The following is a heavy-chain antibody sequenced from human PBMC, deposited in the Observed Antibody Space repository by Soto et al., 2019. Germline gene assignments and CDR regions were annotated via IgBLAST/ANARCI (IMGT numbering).Heavy chain of an antibody. D-gene: IGHD1-7*01. J-gene: IGHJ4*02. CDR1: GGSISSGNYY. Sequence: QVQLQESGPGLVKPSQTLSLTCTVSGGSISSGNYYWSWIRQPPGKGLEWIGFISYSGSTYYNASLKRRVTISVDTSKNQFSLNLSFVTAADTAVYYCATMGTSATGLYSFDYWGQGTLVTVSS. CDR2: ISYSGST. CDR3: ATMGTSATGLYSFDY. V-gene: IGHV4-30-4*01.